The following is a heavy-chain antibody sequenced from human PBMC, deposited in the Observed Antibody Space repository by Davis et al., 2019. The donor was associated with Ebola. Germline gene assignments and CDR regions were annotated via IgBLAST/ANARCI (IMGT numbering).Heavy chain of an antibody. CDR1: GFTFSSYA. CDR3: ARDGGRLDY. V-gene: IGHV3-30*04. Sequence: GGSLRLSCAASGFTFSSYAMHWVRQAPGKGLEWVAVISYDGSNKYYADSAKGRFTISRDNSKNTLYLQMNSLRAEDTAVYYCARDGGRLDYWGQGTLVTVSS. J-gene: IGHJ4*02. CDR2: ISYDGSNK. D-gene: IGHD4-23*01.